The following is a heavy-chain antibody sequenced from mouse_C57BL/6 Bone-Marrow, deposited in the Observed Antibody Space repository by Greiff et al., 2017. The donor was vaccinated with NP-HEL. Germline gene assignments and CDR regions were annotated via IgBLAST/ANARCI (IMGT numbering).Heavy chain of an antibody. Sequence: VMLVESGAELARPGASVKLSCKASGYTFTSYGISWVKQSTGQGLEWIGEIYPRSGNTYYNEKFKGKATLTADKSSSTAYIELRSLTSEDSAVYFCARGGCYFDYWGQGTTLTVSS. D-gene: IGHD3-3*01. CDR2: IYPRSGNT. V-gene: IGHV1-81*01. J-gene: IGHJ2*01. CDR1: GYTFTSYG. CDR3: ARGGCYFDY.